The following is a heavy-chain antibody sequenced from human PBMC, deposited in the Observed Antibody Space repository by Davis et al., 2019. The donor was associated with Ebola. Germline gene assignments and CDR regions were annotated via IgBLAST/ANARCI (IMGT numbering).Heavy chain of an antibody. V-gene: IGHV3-23*01. D-gene: IGHD6-13*01. CDR2: MSGPSIVT. J-gene: IGHJ4*02. CDR3: AKGGAVSSQSSGRGYFDS. Sequence: PGGSLRLSCSTSGFTFSSFAMSWVRQAPGQALESVATMSGPSIVTFYALSVKGRFTISRDNSRNTLYLQMNSLTADDTAVYYCAKGGAVSSQSSGRGYFDSWGQGTLATVSS. CDR1: GFTFSSFA.